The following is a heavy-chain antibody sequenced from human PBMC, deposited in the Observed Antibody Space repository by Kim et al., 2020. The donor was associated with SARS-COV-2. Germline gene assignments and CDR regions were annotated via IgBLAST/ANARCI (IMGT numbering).Heavy chain of an antibody. D-gene: IGHD3-10*01. J-gene: IGHJ4*02. Sequence: ASVKVSCKASGYTFTGYYMHWVRQAPGQGLEWMGRINPNSGGTNYAQKFQGRVTMTRDTSISTAYMELSRLRSDDTAVYYCARDMVRGVIIFGYWGQGTLVTVSS. V-gene: IGHV1-2*06. CDR1: GYTFTGYY. CDR3: ARDMVRGVIIFGY. CDR2: INPNSGGT.